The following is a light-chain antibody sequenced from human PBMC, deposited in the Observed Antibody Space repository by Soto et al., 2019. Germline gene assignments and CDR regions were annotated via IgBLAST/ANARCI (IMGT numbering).Light chain of an antibody. Sequence: QSALTQPASVSGSPGQSITISCTGTSSDVGGSNYVSWYQQHPDKAPKLMIFEVSNRPSGVSTRFSGSKSANTASLTISGLQAEDGADYYCSSYTSSNTYVFGTGTKLTVL. CDR2: EVS. CDR3: SSYTSSNTYV. CDR1: SSDVGGSNY. V-gene: IGLV2-14*01. J-gene: IGLJ1*01.